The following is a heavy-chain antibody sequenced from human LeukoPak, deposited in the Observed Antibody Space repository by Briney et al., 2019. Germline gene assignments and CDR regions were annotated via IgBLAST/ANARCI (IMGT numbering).Heavy chain of an antibody. CDR2: IYSGGST. CDR3: ARDVYGWYYYYYGMDV. Sequence: PGGSLRLSCAASGFTVSSNYMSWVRQAPGKGLEWVSVIYSGGSTYYADSVKGRFTISRDNSKNTLYLQMNSLRAEDTAVYYCARDVYGWYYYYYGMDVWGQGTTVTVSS. J-gene: IGHJ6*02. V-gene: IGHV3-66*01. CDR1: GFTVSSNY. D-gene: IGHD6-19*01.